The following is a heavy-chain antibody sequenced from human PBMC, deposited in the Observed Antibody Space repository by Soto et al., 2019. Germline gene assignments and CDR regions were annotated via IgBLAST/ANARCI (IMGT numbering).Heavy chain of an antibody. Sequence: AGSLRLSCAISGFTFSNAWMNWVRQAPGKGLAWVGRIKSKTDGGTTDYAAPVKGRFTISRDDSKNALYLQMNSLKTEDTAVYYCTTDHLTGGSGSYYPELPHYYYYYGLDVWGQGTTVTVSS. V-gene: IGHV3-15*07. CDR2: IKSKTDGGTT. CDR3: TTDHLTGGSGSYYPELPHYYYYYGLDV. D-gene: IGHD3-10*01. CDR1: GFTFSNAW. J-gene: IGHJ6*02.